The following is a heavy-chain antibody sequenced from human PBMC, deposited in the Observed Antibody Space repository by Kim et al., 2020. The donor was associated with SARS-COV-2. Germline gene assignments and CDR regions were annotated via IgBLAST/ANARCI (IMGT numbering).Heavy chain of an antibody. CDR1: GYTFTDSN. CDR2: IDRESGAS. D-gene: IGHD3-3*01. Sequence: ASVKVSCKASGYTFTDSNVHWVRQAPGQGLEWMGLIDRESGASEYAQRFQGRVTLTRDTSITTAFMELSRLTSDDTAFYYCVRDIWRSVPTSDYWGQGTL. CDR3: VRDIWRSVPTSDY. V-gene: IGHV1-2*02. J-gene: IGHJ4*02.